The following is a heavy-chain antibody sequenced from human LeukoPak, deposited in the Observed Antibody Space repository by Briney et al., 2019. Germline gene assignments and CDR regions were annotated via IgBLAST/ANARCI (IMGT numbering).Heavy chain of an antibody. D-gene: IGHD5-12*01. J-gene: IGHJ4*02. CDR1: GFTVSSNY. Sequence: GGSLRLFCAASGFTVSSNYMSWVRQAPGKGLEWVSVIYSGDNTYYADSVKGRFNISRDNSKNTLYLQMNSLRAEDTAVYYCARLYSGYFDYWGQGTLVTVSS. CDR3: ARLYSGYFDY. CDR2: IYSGDNT. V-gene: IGHV3-53*01.